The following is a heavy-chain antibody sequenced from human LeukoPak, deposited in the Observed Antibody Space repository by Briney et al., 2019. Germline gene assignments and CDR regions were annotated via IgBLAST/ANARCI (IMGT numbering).Heavy chain of an antibody. V-gene: IGHV3-23*01. J-gene: IGHJ4*02. CDR3: AQGFSSGWHPY. CDR2: ISLNGETT. Sequence: QAGGSLRLSCAVSGFSVRSFGMSWVRQAPGKGLEWISAISLNGETTWYADSVKGRFIISRDNSKNTLYLQLTSLRAEDTAVYYCAQGFSSGWHPYWGQGSLVSVSS. D-gene: IGHD6-19*01. CDR1: GFSVRSFG.